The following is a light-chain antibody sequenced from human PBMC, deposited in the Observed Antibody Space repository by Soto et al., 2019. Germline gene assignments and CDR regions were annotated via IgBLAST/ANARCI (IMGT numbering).Light chain of an antibody. Sequence: DIQMTQSPSTLSASVGDRVTISCRASQSVSAWLAWYQQKPGKAPKLLISDASSLKSGVPSRFSGSGYGTEFTLTISSLQPADFATYYCQPYSSYSLTFGGGTKVEIK. J-gene: IGKJ4*01. CDR1: QSVSAW. V-gene: IGKV1-5*01. CDR2: DAS. CDR3: QPYSSYSLT.